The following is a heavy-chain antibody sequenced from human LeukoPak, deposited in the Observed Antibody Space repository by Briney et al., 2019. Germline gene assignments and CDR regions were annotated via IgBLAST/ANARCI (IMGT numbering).Heavy chain of an antibody. Sequence: PGGSLRLSCAASGFTFSAFWMHWVRQAPGKGLVWVSRINSDGSSTTYADSVKGRFTVSRDNAKNSLYLQMNSLRDEDTAVYYCASSGSYRFDYWGQGTLVTVSS. J-gene: IGHJ4*02. CDR2: INSDGSST. CDR1: GFTFSAFW. D-gene: IGHD1-26*01. V-gene: IGHV3-74*01. CDR3: ASSGSYRFDY.